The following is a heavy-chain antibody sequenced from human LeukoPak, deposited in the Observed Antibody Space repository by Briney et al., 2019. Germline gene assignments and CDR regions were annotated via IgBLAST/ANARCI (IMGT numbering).Heavy chain of an antibody. CDR2: IYYSGST. Sequence: SETLSLTCTVSGGSISSYYWSWIRQPPGKGLEWIGYIYYSGSTNYNPSLKSRVTISVDTSKNQFSLKLSFVTAADTAVYYCARDGSGSYYYYYGMDVWGQGTTVTVSS. J-gene: IGHJ6*02. CDR3: ARDGSGSYYYYYGMDV. V-gene: IGHV4-59*01. D-gene: IGHD3-10*01. CDR1: GGSISSYY.